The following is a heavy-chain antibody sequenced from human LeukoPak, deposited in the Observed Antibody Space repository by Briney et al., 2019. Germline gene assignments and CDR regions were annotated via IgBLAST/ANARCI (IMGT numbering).Heavy chain of an antibody. D-gene: IGHD3-10*01. CDR1: GYTFTGYY. CDR3: ARAPGSTSGSGT. J-gene: IGHJ4*02. CDR2: INPNSGGT. V-gene: IGHV1-2*02. Sequence: ASVKVSCKASGYTFTGYYMHWVRRAPGQGLEWMGWINPNSGGTNYAQKFQGRVTMTRDTSISTAYMELSRLTSDDTAVYYCARAPGSTSGSGTWGQGTLVTVSS.